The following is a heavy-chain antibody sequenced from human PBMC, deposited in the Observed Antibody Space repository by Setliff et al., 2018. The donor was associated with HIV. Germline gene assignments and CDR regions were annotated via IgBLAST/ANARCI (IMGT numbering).Heavy chain of an antibody. CDR1: GGSFSGYY. J-gene: IGHJ6*03. Sequence: SETLSLTCAVYGGSFSGYYWSWIRQSPGKGLEWIGEINHSGSSNYNPSLKSRVTVSVDTSKTQFSLELSSVTAADTAVFFCARVANRRGPRGITGTTGYSYYMDVWGKGTTVTVSS. CDR3: ARVANRRGPRGITGTTGYSYYMDV. D-gene: IGHD1-7*01. V-gene: IGHV4-34*01. CDR2: INHSGSS.